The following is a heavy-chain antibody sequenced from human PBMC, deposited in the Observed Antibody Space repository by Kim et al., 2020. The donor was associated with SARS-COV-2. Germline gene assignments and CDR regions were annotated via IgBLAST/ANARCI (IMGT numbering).Heavy chain of an antibody. CDR1: GGSISSSNW. Sequence: SETLSLTCAVSGGSISSSNWWSWVRQPPGKGLEWIGEIYHSGSTNYNPSLKSRVTISVDKSKNQFSLKLSSVTAADTAVYYCARGGGRDSSGYYQVDWYFGLWARGTRVTVSS. V-gene: IGHV4-4*02. CDR2: IYHSGST. D-gene: IGHD3-22*01. J-gene: IGHJ2*01. CDR3: ARGGGRDSSGYYQVDWYFGL.